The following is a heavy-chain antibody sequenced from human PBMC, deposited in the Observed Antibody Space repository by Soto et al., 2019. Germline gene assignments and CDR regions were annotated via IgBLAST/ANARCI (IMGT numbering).Heavy chain of an antibody. CDR2: IYPGDSDT. J-gene: IGHJ5*02. Sequence: GESLKISCKRSGYSFTSYWIGWVRQMPGKGLEWIGIIYPGDSDTRYSPSFQGQVTISADKSISTAYLQWSSLKASDTAMYYCARQSDSSGPPWFDPWGQGTLVTVSS. CDR3: ARQSDSSGPPWFDP. D-gene: IGHD3-22*01. V-gene: IGHV5-51*01. CDR1: GYSFTSYW.